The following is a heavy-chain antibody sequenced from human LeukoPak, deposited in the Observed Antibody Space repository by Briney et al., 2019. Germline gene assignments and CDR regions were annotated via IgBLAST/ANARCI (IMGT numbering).Heavy chain of an antibody. J-gene: IGHJ6*02. V-gene: IGHV1-2*02. Sequence: ASVKVSCKASGYTFTGYYMHWVRQAPGQGPEWMGWINPNSGGTNYAQKFQGRVTMTRDTSISTAYMELSRLRSDDTAVYYCARVEQQLVLGLYGMDVWGQGTTVTVSS. CDR3: ARVEQQLVLGLYGMDV. CDR2: INPNSGGT. CDR1: GYTFTGYY. D-gene: IGHD6-13*01.